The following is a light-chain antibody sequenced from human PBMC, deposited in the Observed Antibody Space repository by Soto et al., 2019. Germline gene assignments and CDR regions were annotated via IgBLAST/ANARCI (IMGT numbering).Light chain of an antibody. Sequence: DIQMTQSPSTLSASVGDRVTITCRASQSISSWLAWYQQKPGKAPKLLIHEASRLESGVPSRFSGSGTGTEFTLIISSLQPDDFATYHCQQYNSYWTFGQGTKVDIK. V-gene: IGKV1-5*03. CDR1: QSISSW. J-gene: IGKJ1*01. CDR3: QQYNSYWT. CDR2: EAS.